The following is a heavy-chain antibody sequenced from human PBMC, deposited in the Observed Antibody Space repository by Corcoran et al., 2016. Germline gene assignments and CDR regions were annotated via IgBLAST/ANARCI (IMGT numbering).Heavy chain of an antibody. Sequence: QLQLQESGPGLVKPSETLSLTCTVSGGSISSSSYYWGWIRQPPGKGLEWIGSIYYSGSTYYNPSLKSRVTISVDTSKNQFSLKLSSVTAADTAVYYCAGHLRGWELATFDYWGQGTLVTVSS. V-gene: IGHV4-39*01. CDR3: AGHLRGWELATFDY. D-gene: IGHD1-26*01. J-gene: IGHJ4*02. CDR1: GGSISSSSYY. CDR2: IYYSGST.